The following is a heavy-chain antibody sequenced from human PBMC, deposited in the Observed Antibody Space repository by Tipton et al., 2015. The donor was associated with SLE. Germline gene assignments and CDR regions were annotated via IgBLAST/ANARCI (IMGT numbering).Heavy chain of an antibody. CDR1: GGSISSSSYY. CDR3: ARGSSSWYGGYYFDY. CDR2: IYYSGST. D-gene: IGHD6-13*01. Sequence: GLVKPSETLSLTCTVSGGSISSSSYYWGWIRQPPGKGLEWIGSIYYSGSTYYNPSLKSRVTISVDTSKNQFSLKLSSVTAADTAVYYCARGSSSWYGGYYFDYWGQGTLVTVSS. J-gene: IGHJ4*02. V-gene: IGHV4-39*07.